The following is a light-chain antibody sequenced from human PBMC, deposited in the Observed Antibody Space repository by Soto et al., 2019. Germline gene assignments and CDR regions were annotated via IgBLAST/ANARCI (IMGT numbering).Light chain of an antibody. CDR3: QQSYSTPQT. Sequence: DIQMTQSPSSLSAYVGDRVTITCRASQSIRSNLNWYQQKPGKAPKLLIYSASSLQSGVPSRFSGSGSGTDFTLTISSLQPEDFATYYCQQSYSTPQTFGQGTKVEIK. CDR2: SAS. J-gene: IGKJ1*01. V-gene: IGKV1-39*01. CDR1: QSIRSN.